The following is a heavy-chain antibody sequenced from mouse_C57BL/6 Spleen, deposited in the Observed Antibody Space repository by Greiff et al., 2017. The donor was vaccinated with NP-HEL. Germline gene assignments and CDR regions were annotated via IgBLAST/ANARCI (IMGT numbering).Heavy chain of an antibody. Sequence: QVQLQQSGAELVRPGASVKLSCKASGYTFTDYYINWVKQRPGQGLEWIARIYPGSGNTYYNEKFKGKATLTAEKSSSTAYMQLSSLTSEDSAVYFCARGNYSNRLHYAMDYWGQGTSVTVSS. CDR3: ARGNYSNRLHYAMDY. D-gene: IGHD2-5*01. V-gene: IGHV1-76*01. CDR1: GYTFTDYY. CDR2: IYPGSGNT. J-gene: IGHJ4*01.